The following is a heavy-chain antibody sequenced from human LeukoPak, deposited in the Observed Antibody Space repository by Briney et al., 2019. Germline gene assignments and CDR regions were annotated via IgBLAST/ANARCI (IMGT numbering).Heavy chain of an antibody. Sequence: GGSLRLSCAASGFTFSSYAMSWVRQAPGKGLEWVSAISGSGGSTYYADSVKGRFTISRDNSKNTLHLQMNSLRAEDTAVYYCAKDSMIVVVPAAMWGGDFDYWGQGTLVTVSS. V-gene: IGHV3-23*01. J-gene: IGHJ4*02. CDR3: AKDSMIVVVPAAMWGGDFDY. CDR1: GFTFSSYA. CDR2: ISGSGGST. D-gene: IGHD2-2*01.